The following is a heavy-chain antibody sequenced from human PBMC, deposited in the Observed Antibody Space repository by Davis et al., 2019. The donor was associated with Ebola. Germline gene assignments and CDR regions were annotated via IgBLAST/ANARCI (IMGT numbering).Heavy chain of an antibody. CDR1: GFTFGAYA. CDR2: IRNKAYGGTT. J-gene: IGHJ4*02. D-gene: IGHD4-23*01. V-gene: IGHV3-49*04. CDR3: TRENGGNSDY. Sequence: PGGSLRLSCRAPGFTFGAYAMSWVRQAPGKGLEWVGFIRNKAYGGTTEYAASVKGKFTISRDDSKSIAYLQMNSLKTEDTAVYYCTRENGGNSDYWGQGTLVTVSS.